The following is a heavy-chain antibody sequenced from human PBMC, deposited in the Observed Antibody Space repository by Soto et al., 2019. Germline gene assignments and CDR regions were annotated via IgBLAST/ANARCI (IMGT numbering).Heavy chain of an antibody. J-gene: IGHJ4*02. Sequence: ASVKVSCKASGYTFTSYAMHWVRQAPGQRLEWMGWINAGNGNTKYSQKFQGRVTITRDTSASTAYMELSSLRSEDTAVYYCAREFSSTSCYRYRYFDYWGQGTLVTVSS. V-gene: IGHV1-3*01. CDR2: INAGNGNT. CDR3: AREFSSTSCYRYRYFDY. CDR1: GYTFTSYA. D-gene: IGHD2-2*02.